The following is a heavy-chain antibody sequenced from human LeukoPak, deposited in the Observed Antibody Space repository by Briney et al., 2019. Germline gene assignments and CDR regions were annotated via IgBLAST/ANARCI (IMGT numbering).Heavy chain of an antibody. D-gene: IGHD1-26*01. V-gene: IGHV3-48*04. J-gene: IGHJ4*02. Sequence: GGSLRLSCAASGFTFSSYWMSWVRQAPGKGLEWVSYISSSGSTIYYADSVKGRFTISRDNAKNSLYLQMNSLRAEDTAVYYCASVGATTSPYFLDYWGQGTLVTVSS. CDR1: GFTFSSYW. CDR2: ISSSGSTI. CDR3: ASVGATTSPYFLDY.